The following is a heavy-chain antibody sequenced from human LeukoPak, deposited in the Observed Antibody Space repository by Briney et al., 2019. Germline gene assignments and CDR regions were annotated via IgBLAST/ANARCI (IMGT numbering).Heavy chain of an antibody. D-gene: IGHD4-17*01. CDR2: ISSSGSTI. CDR1: GFTFSDYY. CDR3: ARDRADPDYGDYVFAY. J-gene: IGHJ4*02. Sequence: AGGSLRLSCAASGFTFSDYYMSWIRQAPGKGLEWVSYISSSGSTIYYADSLKGRFTISRDNAKNSLYLNIHSLRAEDTAVYYCARDRADPDYGDYVFAYWGQGTLVTVSS. V-gene: IGHV3-11*04.